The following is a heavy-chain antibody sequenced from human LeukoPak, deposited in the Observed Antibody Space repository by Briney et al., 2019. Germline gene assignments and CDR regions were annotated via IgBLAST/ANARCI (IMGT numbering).Heavy chain of an antibody. Sequence: ASVKVSCKASGYTFTSYAMNWVRQAPGQGLEWMGWINTNTGNPTYAQGFTGRFVFSLDTSVSTAYLQISSLKAEDTAVYYCARDYYYYDSSGYRFDYWGQGTLVTVSS. J-gene: IGHJ4*02. D-gene: IGHD3-22*01. CDR1: GYTFTSYA. CDR3: ARDYYYYDSSGYRFDY. CDR2: INTNTGNP. V-gene: IGHV7-4-1*02.